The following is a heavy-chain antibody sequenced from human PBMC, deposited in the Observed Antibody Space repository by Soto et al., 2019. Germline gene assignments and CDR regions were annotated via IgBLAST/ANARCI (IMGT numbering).Heavy chain of an antibody. CDR2: ISSGSSYI. CDR1: GFTFSSHS. Sequence: GGSLRLSCAASGFTFSSHSMNWVRQAPGKGLEWVSSISSGSSYIYYADSVKGRFTISRDNAKNSLYLQMNSLRAEDTAVYYCVREVYCGGDCYSRDAFDIWGQGTMVTVSS. D-gene: IGHD2-21*02. V-gene: IGHV3-21*01. CDR3: VREVYCGGDCYSRDAFDI. J-gene: IGHJ3*02.